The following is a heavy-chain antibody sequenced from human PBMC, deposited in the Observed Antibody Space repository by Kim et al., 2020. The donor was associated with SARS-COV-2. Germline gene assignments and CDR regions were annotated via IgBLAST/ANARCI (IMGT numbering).Heavy chain of an antibody. V-gene: IGHV3-23*01. Sequence: GGSLRLSCAASGFTFSSYAMSWVRQAPGKGLEWVSAISGSGGSTYYADSVKGRCTISRDNAKNTLYLQMNSLRAEDAAVYYCAKHSTTMIVVHLAYYYYGMDVWGQGTTVTVSS. D-gene: IGHD3-22*01. CDR1: GFTFSSYA. J-gene: IGHJ6*02. CDR2: ISGSGGST. CDR3: AKHSTTMIVVHLAYYYYGMDV.